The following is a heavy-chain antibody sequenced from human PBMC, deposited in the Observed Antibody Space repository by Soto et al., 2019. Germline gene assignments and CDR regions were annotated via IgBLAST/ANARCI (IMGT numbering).Heavy chain of an antibody. CDR1: GGSFSGYY. J-gene: IGHJ6*02. D-gene: IGHD1-7*01. CDR2: INHSGRT. CDR3: ARGPQYNSHYWHYYGMDV. Sequence: QVQLQQWGAGLLKPSETLSLTCAVSGGSFSGYYWSWIRQPPGKGLEWIGEINHSGRTNYNPYLKMRVPISVDTSKNQFTLKLSSVTAADTVVYYCARGPQYNSHYWHYYGMDVWGQGTTVTVSS. V-gene: IGHV4-34*01.